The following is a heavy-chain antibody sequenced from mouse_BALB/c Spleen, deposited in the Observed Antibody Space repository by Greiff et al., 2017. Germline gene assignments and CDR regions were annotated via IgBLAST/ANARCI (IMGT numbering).Heavy chain of an antibody. CDR2: ISDGGSYT. J-gene: IGHJ3*01. CDR1: GFTFSDYY. CDR3: ARDSHYYGSRWGFAY. Sequence: EVKLVESGGGLVKPGGSLKLSCAASGFTFSDYYMYWVRQTPEKRLEWVATISDGGSYTYYPDSVKGRFTISRDNAKNNLYLQMSSLKSEDTAMYYCARDSHYYGSRWGFAYWGQGTLVTVSA. D-gene: IGHD1-1*01. V-gene: IGHV5-4*02.